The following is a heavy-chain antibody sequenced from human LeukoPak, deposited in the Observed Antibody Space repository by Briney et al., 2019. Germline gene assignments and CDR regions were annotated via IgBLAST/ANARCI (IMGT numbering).Heavy chain of an antibody. J-gene: IGHJ5*02. CDR2: IYSGGST. Sequence: PGGSLRLSCAASGFTISSYSMNWVRQAPGKGLKWVSVIYSGGSTYYADSVKGRFTISRDNSKNTLYLQMNSLRAEDTAVYYCASRATVTTDRFWFDPWGQGTLVTVSS. V-gene: IGHV3-53*01. D-gene: IGHD4-11*01. CDR3: ASRATVTTDRFWFDP. CDR1: GFTISSYS.